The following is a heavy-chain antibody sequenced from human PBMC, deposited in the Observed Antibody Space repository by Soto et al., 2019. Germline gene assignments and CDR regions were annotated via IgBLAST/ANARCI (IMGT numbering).Heavy chain of an antibody. CDR1: GYTFTSYY. Sequence: GASVKVSCKASGYTFTSYYMHWVRQAPGQGLEWMGIINPSGGSTSYAQKFQGRVTMTRDTSTSTVYMELSSLRSEDTAVYYCARDGLAYYYDSSGWSLGPYGYYFDYWGQGTLVTVSS. J-gene: IGHJ4*02. CDR3: ARDGLAYYYDSSGWSLGPYGYYFDY. V-gene: IGHV1-46*01. D-gene: IGHD3-22*01. CDR2: INPSGGST.